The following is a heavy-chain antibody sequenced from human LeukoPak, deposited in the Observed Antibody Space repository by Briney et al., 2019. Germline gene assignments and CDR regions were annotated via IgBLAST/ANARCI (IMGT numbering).Heavy chain of an antibody. D-gene: IGHD2-21*01. V-gene: IGHV1-2*02. CDR1: GYTFTGNY. CDR2: INPNSGGT. CDR3: ARGRGAYCGGDCYSLDAFDI. J-gene: IGHJ3*02. Sequence: ASVKASCKASGYTFTGNYMHWLRQAPGQGLEWMGWINPNSGGTNYAQKFQGRVTMTRDTSISTAYMELSRLRSDGTAVYYCARGRGAYCGGDCYSLDAFDIWGQGTMVTVSS.